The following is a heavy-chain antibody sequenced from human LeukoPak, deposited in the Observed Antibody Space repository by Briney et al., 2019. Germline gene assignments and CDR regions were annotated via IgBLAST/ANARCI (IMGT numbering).Heavy chain of an antibody. CDR2: ISYDGSNE. D-gene: IGHD1-26*01. Sequence: GSLRLSCAASGFTFSRYAMHWVRQAPGKGLEWGAVISYDGSNEYYADSVQGRFTISRDTAKNSLYLQMNSLRAEDTAVYYCARDPNYSGSYFPWYFDLWGRGTLVTVSS. CDR3: ARDPNYSGSYFPWYFDL. CDR1: GFTFSRYA. J-gene: IGHJ2*01. V-gene: IGHV3-30*04.